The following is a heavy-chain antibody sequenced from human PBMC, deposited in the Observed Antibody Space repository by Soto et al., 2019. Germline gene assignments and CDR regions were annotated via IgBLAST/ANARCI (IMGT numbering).Heavy chain of an antibody. CDR1: GYSFTSYW. CDR3: ARVNEALGDYGVHFDY. D-gene: IGHD4-17*01. CDR2: IYPGDSDT. Sequence: GESLKISCKGSGYSFTSYWIGWVRQMPGKGLEWMGIIYPGDSDTRYSPSFQGQVTISADKSISTAYLQWSSLKASDTAMYYCARVNEALGDYGVHFDYWGQGTLVTVSS. V-gene: IGHV5-51*01. J-gene: IGHJ4*02.